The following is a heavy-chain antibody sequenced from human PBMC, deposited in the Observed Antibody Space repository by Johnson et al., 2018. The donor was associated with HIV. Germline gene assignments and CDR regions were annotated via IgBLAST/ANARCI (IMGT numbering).Heavy chain of an antibody. V-gene: IGHV3-30*03. CDR1: GFTFSSYG. D-gene: IGHD6-6*01. Sequence: QVQLVESGGGVVQPGRSLRLSCAASGFTFSSYGMHWVRQAPGKGLEWVAVISNDGSNKQYVESVKGRFTISRDNSKKMVNLQMNSLRAEDTAVYYCATSQSGAFDIWGQGTKVTVSS. CDR2: ISNDGSNK. J-gene: IGHJ3*02. CDR3: ATSQSGAFDI.